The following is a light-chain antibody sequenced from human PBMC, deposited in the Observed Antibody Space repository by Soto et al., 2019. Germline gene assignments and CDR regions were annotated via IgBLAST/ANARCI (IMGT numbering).Light chain of an antibody. Sequence: QSAMTQPPSVSAAPGQKVTISCSGSSSNTGGNSVSWYQQLPGTAPKLLIYDDNKRPSGIPDRFSGSKSGTSATLGITGFQTGDEADYYCGSWDSSLSAYVFGTGTKLTVL. CDR1: SSNTGGNS. CDR3: GSWDSSLSAYV. V-gene: IGLV1-51*01. CDR2: DDN. J-gene: IGLJ1*01.